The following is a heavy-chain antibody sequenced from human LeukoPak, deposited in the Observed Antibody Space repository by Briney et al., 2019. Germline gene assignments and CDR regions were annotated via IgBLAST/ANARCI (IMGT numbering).Heavy chain of an antibody. CDR3: AKDHTGTFDY. J-gene: IGHJ4*02. D-gene: IGHD1-7*01. CDR2: ISYDGSNK. Sequence: GGSLRLSCAASGFTFSSYGMHWVRQAPGTGLEWVAVISYDGSNKYYADSVKGRFTISRDNSKNTLYLQMNSLRAEDTAVYYCAKDHTGTFDYWGQGTLVTVSS. CDR1: GFTFSSYG. V-gene: IGHV3-30*18.